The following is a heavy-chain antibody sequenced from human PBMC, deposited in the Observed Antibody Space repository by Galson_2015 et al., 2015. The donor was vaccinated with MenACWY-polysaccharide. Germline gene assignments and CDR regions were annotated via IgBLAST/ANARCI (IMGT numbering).Heavy chain of an antibody. CDR2: INGDGSYK. V-gene: IGHV3-74*01. Sequence: SLRLSCAGSGFTFLAYWMHWVRQVPGKGLEWVSRINGDGSYKDFADDVRGRFTISRDNAENTAYLQMNSLRVDDTAVYYCARSIGPGTPTAFWFDSWGQGNLVTVSS. CDR1: GFTFLAYW. J-gene: IGHJ5*01. CDR3: ARSIGPGTPTAFWFDS. D-gene: IGHD3-10*01.